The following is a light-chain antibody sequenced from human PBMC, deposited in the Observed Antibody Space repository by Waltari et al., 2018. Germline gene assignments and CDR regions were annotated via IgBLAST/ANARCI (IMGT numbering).Light chain of an antibody. J-gene: IGLJ2*01. CDR1: SSNIGGNT. V-gene: IGLV1-44*01. Sequence: QSVLTQPPSASGTPGQRVTISCSGSSSNIGGNTVNWYQQLPGTAPKLLLHSNNQRPSGVPDRCSGSKSDTSASRAISGLQSDDEADYYCVAWDDSLNGPVFGGGTKLTVL. CDR2: SNN. CDR3: VAWDDSLNGPV.